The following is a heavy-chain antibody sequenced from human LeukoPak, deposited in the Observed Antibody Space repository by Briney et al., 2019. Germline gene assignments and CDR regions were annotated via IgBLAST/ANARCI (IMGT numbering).Heavy chain of an antibody. J-gene: IGHJ4*02. D-gene: IGHD6-19*01. CDR3: ARHLGRTAQWLVLDY. Sequence: SETLSLTCTVSGGSISSSSYYWGWIRQPPGKGLEWIGSIYYSGSTYYNPSLKSRVTISVDTSKNQFSLKLSSVTAADTAVYYCARHLGRTAQWLVLDYWGQGTLVTVSS. CDR2: IYYSGST. V-gene: IGHV4-39*01. CDR1: GGSISSSSYY.